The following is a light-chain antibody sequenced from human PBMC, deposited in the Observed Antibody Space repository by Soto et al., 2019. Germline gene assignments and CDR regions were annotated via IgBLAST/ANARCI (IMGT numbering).Light chain of an antibody. J-gene: IGKJ4*01. V-gene: IGKV3-20*01. CDR2: GAS. CDR1: QSVSSSH. Sequence: DIVLTQSPGTLSLPPGERGILSCSASQSVSSSHLAWYQQKPGQAPRLLIYGASSRATGIPDRFSGSGSGTDFSLTISRLEPEDFAVYYCQHYGTSPPALTFGGGTKVEIK. CDR3: QHYGTSPPALT.